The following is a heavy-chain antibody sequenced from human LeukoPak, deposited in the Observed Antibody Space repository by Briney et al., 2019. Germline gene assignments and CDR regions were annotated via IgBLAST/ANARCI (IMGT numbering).Heavy chain of an antibody. CDR3: AAEYYSARSAYSAVAY. V-gene: IGHV1-58*01. Sequence: SVKVSCKASGFTFTSSAVQWVRQARGQRLEWIGWIFVGSGNTNYAQKFQERVTITRYMSTSTAYMELSSLRSEDTAVYYSAAEYYSARSAYSAVAYWGQGTLVTVSS. CDR1: GFTFTSSA. D-gene: IGHD3-22*01. CDR2: IFVGSGNT. J-gene: IGHJ4*02.